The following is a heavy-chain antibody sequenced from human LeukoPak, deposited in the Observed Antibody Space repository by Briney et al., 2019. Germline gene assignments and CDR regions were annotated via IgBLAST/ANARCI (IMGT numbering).Heavy chain of an antibody. D-gene: IGHD1-26*01. CDR2: IYTTGSA. CDR3: ARHEYSGSYYGLSWFDP. Sequence: SETLSLTCTVSGGSIGTYYWSWIRQPAGKGLEWIGRIYTTGSANYNPSLKSRVTISVDTSKNQLSLKLSSLTAADTAVYYCARHEYSGSYYGLSWFDPWGQGTLVTVSS. CDR1: GGSIGTYY. J-gene: IGHJ5*02. V-gene: IGHV4-4*07.